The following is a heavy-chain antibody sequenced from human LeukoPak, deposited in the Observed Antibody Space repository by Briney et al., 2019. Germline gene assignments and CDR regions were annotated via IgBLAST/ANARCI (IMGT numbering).Heavy chain of an antibody. V-gene: IGHV4-59*01. CDR3: ASPYDSSGYSYTY. CDR2: IYYSGSS. CDR1: GGSISSYY. Sequence: SETLSLTCTVSGGSISSYYWSWIRQPPGKGLEWIGYIYYSGSSNYNPSLKSRVTISVDTSKNQFSLKLSSVTAADTAVYYCASPYDSSGYSYTYWGQGTLVTVSS. D-gene: IGHD3-22*01. J-gene: IGHJ4*02.